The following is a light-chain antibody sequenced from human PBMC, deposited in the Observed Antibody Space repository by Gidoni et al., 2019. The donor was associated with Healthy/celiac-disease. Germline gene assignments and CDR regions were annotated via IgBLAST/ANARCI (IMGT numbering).Light chain of an antibody. Sequence: DIKMTQSPASLSASVGDRVTITCQASQDISNYLNWYQQKPGKAPKLLIYDASNLETGVPSRFSGSGSGTDFTFTIRRLQPEDIATYYCQQYDNLPITFGQGTRLEIK. CDR3: QQYDNLPIT. J-gene: IGKJ5*01. CDR1: QDISNY. CDR2: DAS. V-gene: IGKV1-33*01.